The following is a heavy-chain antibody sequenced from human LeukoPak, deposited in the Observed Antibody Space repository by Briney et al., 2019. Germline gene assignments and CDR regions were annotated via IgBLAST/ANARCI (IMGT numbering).Heavy chain of an antibody. Sequence: GGSLRLSCAASGFTFSSYSMNWVRQAPGKGLEWVSSISSSSSYIYYADSVKGRFTISRDNAKNSLYPQMNSLRAEDTAVYYCAPTYYYDSSGSPGANYFDYWGQGTLVTVSS. CDR1: GFTFSSYS. CDR2: ISSSSSYI. J-gene: IGHJ4*02. D-gene: IGHD3-22*01. CDR3: APTYYYDSSGSPGANYFDY. V-gene: IGHV3-21*01.